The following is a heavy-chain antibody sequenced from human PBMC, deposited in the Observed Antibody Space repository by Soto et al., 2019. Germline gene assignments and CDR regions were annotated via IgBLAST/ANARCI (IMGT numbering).Heavy chain of an antibody. J-gene: IGHJ2*01. D-gene: IGHD6-19*01. Sequence: QVQLVESGGGVVQPGMSLRLSCAASGFTFSSYGMHWVRQAPGKGLEWVAVIWYDGSNKYYADSVNGRFTISRDNSKNTRYLQMNSLRAEDTAVYCCARASPIGEQWLVPLDWYFDLWGRCTLVTVSS. CDR3: ARASPIGEQWLVPLDWYFDL. CDR2: IWYDGSNK. CDR1: GFTFSSYG. V-gene: IGHV3-33*01.